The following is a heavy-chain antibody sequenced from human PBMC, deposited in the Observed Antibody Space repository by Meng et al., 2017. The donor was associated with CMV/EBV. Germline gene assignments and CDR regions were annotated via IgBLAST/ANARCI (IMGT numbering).Heavy chain of an antibody. J-gene: IGHJ6*02. CDR2: MNPNSGNT. D-gene: IGHD3-9*01. CDR1: GYTFTSYD. CDR3: ARPYYDILTDYYYYYGMDV. V-gene: IGHV1-8*01. Sequence: ASVKVSCKASGYTFTSYDINWVRQATGQGLEWMGWMNPNSGNTGYAQKFQGRVTMTRNTSISTAYMELSSLRSEDTAVYYCARPYYDILTDYYYYYGMDVWGQGTTVTVS.